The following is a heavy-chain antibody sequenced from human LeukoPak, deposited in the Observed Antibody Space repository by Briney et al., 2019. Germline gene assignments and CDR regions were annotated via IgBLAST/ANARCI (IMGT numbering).Heavy chain of an antibody. CDR2: ISSSSSTI. D-gene: IGHD3-22*01. Sequence: PGGSLRLSRAASGFTFTNYWMHWVRQAPGKGLEWVSYISSSSSTIYYADSVKGRFTISRDNAKNSLYLQMNSLRDEDTAVYYCARDQTPHYYDSSGYYRNDAFDIWGQGTMVTVSS. CDR1: GFTFTNYW. J-gene: IGHJ3*02. V-gene: IGHV3-48*02. CDR3: ARDQTPHYYDSSGYYRNDAFDI.